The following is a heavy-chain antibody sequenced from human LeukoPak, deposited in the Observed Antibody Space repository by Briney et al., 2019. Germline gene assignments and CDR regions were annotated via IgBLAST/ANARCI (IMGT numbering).Heavy chain of an antibody. J-gene: IGHJ4*02. CDR2: IIPIFGSA. Sequence: GASVKVSCKAFGGTFSSYAISWVRQAPGQGLEWMGGIIPIFGSANYAQKFQGRVTITADESTSTAYMELSSLRSEDTAVYYCARGPIYYFDYWGQGTLVTVSS. V-gene: IGHV1-69*13. CDR1: GGTFSSYA. CDR3: ARGPIYYFDY. D-gene: IGHD3-9*01.